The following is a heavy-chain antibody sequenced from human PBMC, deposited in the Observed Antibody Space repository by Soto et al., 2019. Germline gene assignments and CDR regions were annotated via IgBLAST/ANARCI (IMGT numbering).Heavy chain of an antibody. V-gene: IGHV3-23*01. Sequence: GASRRLSCAASGFTFTNYAMTCVRQAPGKGLEWVSTLSGSGVERYYADSIKGRFTISRDNSKNTLYLQMDSLRAEDTAVYYCSKGCCTTSSCGREIEYGGQGALVNVSS. D-gene: IGHD2-2*01. J-gene: IGHJ4*02. CDR1: GFTFTNYA. CDR2: LSGSGVER. CDR3: SKGCCTTSSCGREIEY.